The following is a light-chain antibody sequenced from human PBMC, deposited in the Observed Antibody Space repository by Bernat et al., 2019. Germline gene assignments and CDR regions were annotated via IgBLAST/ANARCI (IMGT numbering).Light chain of an antibody. J-gene: IGKJ4*01. CDR1: QGISSY. Sequence: DIQLTQSPSFLSASVGDRVTITCRASQGISSYLAWYQQKPGKAPKRLIYAASTLQSGVPSRFSGSGSGTAFTLTISSLQPEDFATYYCQQLNSYPRTFGGGTKLEIK. V-gene: IGKV1-9*01. CDR3: QQLNSYPRT. CDR2: AAS.